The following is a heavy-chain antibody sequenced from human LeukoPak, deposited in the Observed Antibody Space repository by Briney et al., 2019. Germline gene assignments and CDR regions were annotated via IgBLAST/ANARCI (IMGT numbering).Heavy chain of an antibody. CDR3: ARVHRSNYDILTGYYDP. Sequence: GGSLRLSCAAPGFTFSSYSMNWVRQAPGKGLEWVSSISSSSSYIYYADSVKGRFTISRDNAKNSLYLQMNSLRAEDTAVYYCARVHRSNYDILTGYYDPWGQGTLVTVSS. CDR2: ISSSSSYI. J-gene: IGHJ5*02. V-gene: IGHV3-21*01. D-gene: IGHD3-9*01. CDR1: GFTFSSYS.